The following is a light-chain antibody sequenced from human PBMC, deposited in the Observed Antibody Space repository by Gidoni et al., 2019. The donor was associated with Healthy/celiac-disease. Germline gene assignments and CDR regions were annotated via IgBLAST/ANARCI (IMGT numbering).Light chain of an antibody. J-gene: IGKJ1*01. CDR2: AAS. CDR3: QQCYSTPPT. Sequence: DSQMTESPSSLSASVGYRVTITCRASQSLSIYLNWYQQKPGKAPKLLIYAASSLQSGVPSRFSGSGSGTDFTLTISSLQPEDFATYYCQQCYSTPPTFGQGTKVEIK. CDR1: QSLSIY. V-gene: IGKV1-39*01.